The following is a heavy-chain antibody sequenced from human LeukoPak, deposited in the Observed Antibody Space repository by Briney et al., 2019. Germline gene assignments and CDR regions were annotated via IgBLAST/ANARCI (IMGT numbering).Heavy chain of an antibody. V-gene: IGHV3-7*01. D-gene: IGHD2-2*01. CDR1: GFYFGSFW. CDR3: ARSYQLGY. Sequence: GGSLRLSCVVSGFYFGSFWMTWVRQAPGKGLDWVANIKYDGSEIYYADSVKGRFTISRDNANSSLYLQLNNLRVEDTALYYCARSYQLGYWGQGTLVTVSS. CDR2: IKYDGSEI. J-gene: IGHJ4*02.